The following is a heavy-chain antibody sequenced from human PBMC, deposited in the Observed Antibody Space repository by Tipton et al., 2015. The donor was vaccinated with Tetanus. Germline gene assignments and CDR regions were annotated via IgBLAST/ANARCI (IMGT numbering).Heavy chain of an antibody. Sequence: QLVQSGAEVKKPGESLNISCKASGYNFATFWIGWVRQKPGKGLEWMGIIFPGASGVRYSPTFEGQVTISADRSTTTAYLQWDRLKPSDTAIYFCARLPKHYSASGSTWGQGTLVTVSS. CDR1: GYNFATFW. D-gene: IGHD3-10*01. CDR2: IFPGASGV. J-gene: IGHJ5*02. V-gene: IGHV5-51*01. CDR3: ARLPKHYSASGST.